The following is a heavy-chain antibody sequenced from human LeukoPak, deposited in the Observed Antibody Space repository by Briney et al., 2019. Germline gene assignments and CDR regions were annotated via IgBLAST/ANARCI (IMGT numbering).Heavy chain of an antibody. CDR2: IYYSGST. CDR3: ARGYCSGGSCLENRFDP. J-gene: IGHJ5*02. V-gene: IGHV4-59*01. CDR1: GGSISSYY. D-gene: IGHD2-15*01. Sequence: PSETLSLTCTVSGGSISSYYWSWIRQPPGKGLEWIGYIYYSGSTNYNPSLKSRVTISVDTSKNQFSLKLSSVTAADTAVYYCARGYCSGGSCLENRFDPWGQGTLVTVPS.